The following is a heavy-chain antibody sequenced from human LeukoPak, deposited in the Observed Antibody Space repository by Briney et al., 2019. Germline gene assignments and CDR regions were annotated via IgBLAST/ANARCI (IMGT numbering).Heavy chain of an antibody. Sequence: GGSLRLSCAASGFTFSSYAMSWVRQAPGKGLEWVSGTSGSGGSTFYADSVKGRFTIPRDNSKNTLYLQMNSLRAEDTAVYYCAKSTAVAGTFDCWGQGTLVTVSS. CDR3: AKSTAVAGTFDC. V-gene: IGHV3-23*01. CDR2: TSGSGGST. J-gene: IGHJ4*02. CDR1: GFTFSSYA. D-gene: IGHD6-19*01.